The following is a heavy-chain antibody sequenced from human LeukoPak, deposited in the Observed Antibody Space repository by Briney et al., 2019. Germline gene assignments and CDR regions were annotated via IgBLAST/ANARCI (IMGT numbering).Heavy chain of an antibody. CDR1: GFTFSSYA. Sequence: QPGGSLRLSCAASGFTFSSYAMHWVRQAPGKGLEYVSAISSNGGSTYYANSVKGRFTISRDNSKNTLYLQMGSLRAEDTAVYYCARGDGTTVVNPVDYWGQGTLVTVSS. D-gene: IGHD4-23*01. V-gene: IGHV3-64*01. J-gene: IGHJ4*02. CDR3: ARGDGTTVVNPVDY. CDR2: ISSNGGST.